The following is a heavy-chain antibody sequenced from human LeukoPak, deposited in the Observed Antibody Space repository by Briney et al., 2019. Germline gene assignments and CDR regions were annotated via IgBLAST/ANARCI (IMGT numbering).Heavy chain of an antibody. CDR3: ARLSVSGNTVTNAFDI. CDR1: GFTFSSYN. CDR2: IYYSGST. V-gene: IGHV4-39*01. D-gene: IGHD4-17*01. J-gene: IGHJ3*02. Sequence: KPGGSLRLSCAASGFTFSSYNMNWVRQAPGKGLEWIGSIYYSGSTYYNPSLKSRVTISVDTSKNQFSLKLSSVTAADTAVYYCARLSVSGNTVTNAFDIWGQGTMVTVSS.